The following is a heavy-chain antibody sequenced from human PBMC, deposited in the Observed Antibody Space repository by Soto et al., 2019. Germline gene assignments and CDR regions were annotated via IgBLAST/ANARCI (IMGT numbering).Heavy chain of an antibody. Sequence: SETLSLTCTVSGDAIYIGGYYWTWIRQHPGKGLEWIGYIYHTGKTYYNPSLKSRVTISVDTSKNQFSLKLSSVTAADTAVYYCARNTRIEVAGSRSWFDPWGQGTPVTVSS. J-gene: IGHJ5*02. D-gene: IGHD6-19*01. CDR3: ARNTRIEVAGSRSWFDP. CDR2: IYHTGKT. V-gene: IGHV4-31*03. CDR1: GDAIYIGGYY.